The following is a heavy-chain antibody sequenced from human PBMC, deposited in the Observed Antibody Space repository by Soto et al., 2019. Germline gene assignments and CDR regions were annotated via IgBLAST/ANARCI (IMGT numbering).Heavy chain of an antibody. J-gene: IGHJ5*02. D-gene: IGHD6-6*01. V-gene: IGHV1-18*01. Sequence: QVQLVQSGAEVKKPGASVKVSCKVSGHSFTSYGISWVRQAPGQGLEWMGWISAYNGNTNYAQNLQGRVTMTTVTSTYTAYMELRSLRSDDTAVYYCAIHYSRSSRWYDPWGQGTLVTVSS. CDR3: AIHYSRSSRWYDP. CDR2: ISAYNGNT. CDR1: GHSFTSYG.